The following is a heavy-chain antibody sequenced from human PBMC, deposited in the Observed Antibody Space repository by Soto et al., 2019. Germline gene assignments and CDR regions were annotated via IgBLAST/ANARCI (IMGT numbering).Heavy chain of an antibody. V-gene: IGHV3-30-3*01. Sequence: QVPLVESGGGVVQPGRSLRLSCAASGFTFSSYAMHWVRQAPGKGLEWVAVISYDGSNKYYADSVKGRFTISRDNSKNTLYLQMNSLRAEDTAVYYCARVAVAGPWDWFDPWGQGTLVTVSS. CDR1: GFTFSSYA. CDR3: ARVAVAGPWDWFDP. J-gene: IGHJ5*02. CDR2: ISYDGSNK. D-gene: IGHD6-19*01.